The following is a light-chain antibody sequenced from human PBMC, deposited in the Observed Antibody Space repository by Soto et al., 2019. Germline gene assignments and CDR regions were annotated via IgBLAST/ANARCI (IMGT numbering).Light chain of an antibody. Sequence: EIVLTQSPATLSLSPGERATLSCRASQSIGSYLAWYQQKPGQAPRLLIYDASNRATGIPARFSGSGSGTDFTLTISSLEPEDFAVYFCQQRSNGPPLFGGGTKVDIK. CDR1: QSIGSY. V-gene: IGKV3-11*01. CDR2: DAS. CDR3: QQRSNGPPL. J-gene: IGKJ4*01.